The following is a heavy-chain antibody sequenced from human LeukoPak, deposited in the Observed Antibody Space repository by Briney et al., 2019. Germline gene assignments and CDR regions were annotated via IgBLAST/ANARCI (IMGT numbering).Heavy chain of an antibody. J-gene: IGHJ1*01. Sequence: GGSLRLSCAASGFTFSSYGMHWVHQAPGKGLEWWAVISYDGSNKYHADSVKGRFTISRDNSKNTLYLQMNSLRAEDTAVYYCAKCSTLGYCSGGSCSDWGQGTLVTVSS. D-gene: IGHD2-15*01. CDR2: ISYDGSNK. V-gene: IGHV3-30*18. CDR3: AKCSTLGYCSGGSCSD. CDR1: GFTFSSYG.